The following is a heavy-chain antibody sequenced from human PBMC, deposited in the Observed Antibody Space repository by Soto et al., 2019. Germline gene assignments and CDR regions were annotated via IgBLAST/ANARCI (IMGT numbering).Heavy chain of an antibody. CDR3: ARGGVYGGAFDY. V-gene: IGHV1-18*01. D-gene: IGHD4-17*01. Sequence: QVQLVQSGAEVKKPGASVKVSCKASGYTFITYGISWVRQAPGQGLEWMGRISAYNGNTYYAQKIQGRLTMTTDTSTGTAYMELRSLRSDDTAVYYCARGGVYGGAFDYWGQGTLVTVSS. CDR1: GYTFITYG. J-gene: IGHJ4*02. CDR2: ISAYNGNT.